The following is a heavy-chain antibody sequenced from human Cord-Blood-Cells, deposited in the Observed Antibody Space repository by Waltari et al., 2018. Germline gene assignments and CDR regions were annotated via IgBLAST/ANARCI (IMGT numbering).Heavy chain of an antibody. V-gene: IGHV1-8*03. Sequence: QVPLVQSGAEVKKPGAPAKVSCNAFGDTFTTYDINWVRQPPGPGLEWMGWMNPNSGNTGYAQKFQGRVTITRNTSISTAYMELSSLRSEDTAVYYCARRRGYCSSTSCYSLFDYWGQGTLVTVSS. CDR3: ARRRGYCSSTSCYSLFDY. CDR2: MNPNSGNT. CDR1: GDTFTTYD. D-gene: IGHD2-2*02. J-gene: IGHJ4*02.